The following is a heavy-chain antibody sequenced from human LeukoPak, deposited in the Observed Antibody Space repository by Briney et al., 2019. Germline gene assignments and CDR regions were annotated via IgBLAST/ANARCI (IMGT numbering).Heavy chain of an antibody. CDR2: ISSSGGST. CDR1: GFTFSSYA. Sequence: PGASLRLSCAASGFTFSSYAMSWVRQAPGKGLEWVSAISSSGGSTYYADSVKGRFTTSRDNSKNTLYLQMNSLRAEDTAVYYCAKVTYNWNPGDYWGQGTLVTVSS. CDR3: AKVTYNWNPGDY. J-gene: IGHJ4*02. V-gene: IGHV3-23*01. D-gene: IGHD1-20*01.